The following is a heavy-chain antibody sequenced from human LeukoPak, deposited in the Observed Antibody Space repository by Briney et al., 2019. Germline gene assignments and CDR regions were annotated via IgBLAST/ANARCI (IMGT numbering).Heavy chain of an antibody. V-gene: IGHV4-34*01. Sequence: SETLSLTCAVYGGSFSGYYWSWIRPPPGKGLEWIGSIYHSGSTYYNPSLKSRVTISVDTSKNQFSLKLSSVTAADTAVYYCARVTMVRGGDYFDYWGQGTLVTVSS. CDR3: ARVTMVRGGDYFDY. J-gene: IGHJ4*02. CDR2: IYHSGST. D-gene: IGHD3-10*01. CDR1: GGSFSGYY.